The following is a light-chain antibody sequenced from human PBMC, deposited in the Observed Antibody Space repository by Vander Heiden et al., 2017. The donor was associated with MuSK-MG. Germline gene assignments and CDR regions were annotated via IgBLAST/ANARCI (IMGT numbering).Light chain of an antibody. CDR1: QSISSL. Sequence: EIVLTQSPATLSLSPGERATLSCRASQSISSLLAWYQQKPGQAPRPLHPAASHRATGTPARCSGSCSGTVSILTSSSLEPEDVAVYYWQQRSNRPLTFGGGTKVEIK. J-gene: IGKJ4*01. CDR3: QQRSNRPLT. CDR2: AAS. V-gene: IGKV3-11*01.